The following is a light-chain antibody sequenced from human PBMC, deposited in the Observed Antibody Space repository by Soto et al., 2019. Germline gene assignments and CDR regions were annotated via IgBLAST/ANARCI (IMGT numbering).Light chain of an antibody. CDR2: DVS. CDR3: QSYTTRRTYV. CDR1: SGDVGAFDS. Sequence: QSALTQPASVSGSPGQSIIISCTGTSGDVGAFDSVSWYQHYTGKAPKLIIYDVSSRSSGVSSRFSGSKSDNTASLTISGLQTDDEADYYCQSYTTRRTYVFGTGTKVTVL. J-gene: IGLJ1*01. V-gene: IGLV2-14*03.